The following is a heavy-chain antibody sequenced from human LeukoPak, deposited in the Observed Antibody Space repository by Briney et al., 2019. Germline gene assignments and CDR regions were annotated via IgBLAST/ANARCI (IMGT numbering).Heavy chain of an antibody. D-gene: IGHD2-8*01. CDR1: GYTFTSYY. V-gene: IGHV1-2*02. CDR3: ARAPLVYAIDY. J-gene: IGHJ4*02. CDR2: INPNSGGT. Sequence: GASVKVSCKASGYTFTSYYMHWVRQAPGQGLEWMGWINPNSGGTNYAQKFQGRATMTRDTSISTAYMELSRLRSDDTAVYYCARAPLVYAIDYWGQGTLVTVSS.